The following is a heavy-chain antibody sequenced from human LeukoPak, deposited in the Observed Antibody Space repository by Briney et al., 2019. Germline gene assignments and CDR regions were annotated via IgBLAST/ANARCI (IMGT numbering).Heavy chain of an antibody. J-gene: IGHJ4*02. V-gene: IGHV1-69*02. Sequence: SVKVSCEASGGTFNSYTISWVRQAPGQGLEWMGRIIPILGMTNYAQKFQGRVTITADNSATTAYMDLSSLRSEDTAVYYCARGDCTGGSCPDYWGQGTPVTVSS. CDR2: IIPILGMT. CDR3: ARGDCTGGSCPDY. CDR1: GGTFNSYT. D-gene: IGHD2-15*01.